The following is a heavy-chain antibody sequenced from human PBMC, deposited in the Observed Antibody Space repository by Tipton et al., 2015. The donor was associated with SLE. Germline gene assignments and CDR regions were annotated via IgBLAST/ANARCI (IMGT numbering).Heavy chain of an antibody. V-gene: IGHV4-59*01. D-gene: IGHD4-17*01. CDR3: AKGTTVILFDI. J-gene: IGHJ4*01. Sequence: LRLSCTVSGGSISSYYWSWIRQPPGKGLEWIGYIYYSGSTNYNPSLKSRVTISVDTSKNQFSLKLSSVTAADTAVYYCAKGTTVILFDIRGHGTLVSVSS. CDR1: GGSISSYY. CDR2: IYYSGST.